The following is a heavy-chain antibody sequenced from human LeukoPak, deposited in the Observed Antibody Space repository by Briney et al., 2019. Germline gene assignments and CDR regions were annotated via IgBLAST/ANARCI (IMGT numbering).Heavy chain of an antibody. J-gene: IGHJ4*02. CDR3: ARIGYRSSSFDY. D-gene: IGHD5-18*01. Sequence: GGSLRLSCAASGFTFSTHWMSWVRQAPGKGLEWVANIKQDGSEKDYVDFMKGRFTISRDNARNSVYLQVNSLRAEDTAVYHCARIGYRSSSFDYWGQGTLVTVSS. CDR1: GFTFSTHW. CDR2: IKQDGSEK. V-gene: IGHV3-7*01.